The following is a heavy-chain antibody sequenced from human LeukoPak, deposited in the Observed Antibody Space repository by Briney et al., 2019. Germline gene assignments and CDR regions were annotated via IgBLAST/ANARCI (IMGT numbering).Heavy chain of an antibody. Sequence: GGSLRLSCAASGFTFSDHYMDWVRQAPGKGLEWVGRTRNKANSYTTEYAASVKGRFTISRDDSKNSLYLQMNSLKTEDTAVYYCARESTYYDFWSGLGDWGQGTLVTVSS. CDR1: GFTFSDHY. J-gene: IGHJ4*02. CDR3: ARESTYYDFWSGLGD. D-gene: IGHD3-3*01. CDR2: TRNKANSYTT. V-gene: IGHV3-72*01.